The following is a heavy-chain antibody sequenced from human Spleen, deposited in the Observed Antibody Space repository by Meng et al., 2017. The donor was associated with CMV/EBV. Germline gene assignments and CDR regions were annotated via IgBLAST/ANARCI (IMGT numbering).Heavy chain of an antibody. J-gene: IGHJ4*02. Sequence: GESLKISCVASGFTFSKFAMSWVRQTPRKGLEWVSSISNSGSDTYYADSVKGRFTISRDNSNNTVYLQMNSLRVEDTAVYYCARQVARLDYWGQGTLVTVSS. V-gene: IGHV3-23*01. CDR3: ARQVARLDY. CDR1: GFTFSKFA. CDR2: ISNSGSDT. D-gene: IGHD6-25*01.